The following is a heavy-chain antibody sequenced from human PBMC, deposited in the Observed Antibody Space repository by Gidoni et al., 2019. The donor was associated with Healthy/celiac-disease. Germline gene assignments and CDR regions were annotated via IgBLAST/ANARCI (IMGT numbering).Heavy chain of an antibody. V-gene: IGHV4-39*01. CDR2: IYYSGST. CDR1: GGSISSSSSY. D-gene: IGHD3-16*02. J-gene: IGHJ6*02. CDR3: ARALGELSLSYYYYYYGMDV. Sequence: QLQLQESGPGLVKPSETLSLTCTVSGGSISSSSSYWGWIRQPPGKGLEWIGSIYYSGSTYYNPSLKSRVTISVDTSKNQFSLKLSSVTAADTAVYYCARALGELSLSYYYYYYGMDVWGQGTTVTVSS.